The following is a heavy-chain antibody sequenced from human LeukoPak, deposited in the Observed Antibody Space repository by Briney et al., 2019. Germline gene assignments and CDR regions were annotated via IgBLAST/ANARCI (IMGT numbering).Heavy chain of an antibody. D-gene: IGHD1-26*01. CDR1: GGSFSGYY. CDR3: ARPFSGDPGY. V-gene: IGHV4-34*01. CDR2: INHSGST. J-gene: IGHJ4*02. Sequence: SETLSLTCAVYGGSFSGYYWSWIRQPPGKGLEWIGEINHSGSTNYNPSLKSRVTISVDTSKNQFSLKLSSVTAAGTAVYYCARPFSGDPGYWGQGTLVTVSS.